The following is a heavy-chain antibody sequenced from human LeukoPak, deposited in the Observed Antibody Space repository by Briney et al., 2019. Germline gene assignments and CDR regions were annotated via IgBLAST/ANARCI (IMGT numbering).Heavy chain of an antibody. J-gene: IGHJ4*02. CDR3: TRGLVL. V-gene: IGHV3-48*02. CDR1: GFTFSELE. CDR2: ISSGGTTI. D-gene: IGHD2/OR15-2a*01. Sequence: GGSLRLSCAAAGFTFSELERKWVRQAPGKGLEWVSDISSGGTTIFYADSVKGRFTISRDNARNSLYLQMNSLRDEDTAMYYCTRGLVLWGQGALVTVSS.